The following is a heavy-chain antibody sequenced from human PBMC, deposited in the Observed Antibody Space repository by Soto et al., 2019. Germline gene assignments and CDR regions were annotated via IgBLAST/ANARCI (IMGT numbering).Heavy chain of an antibody. Sequence: SETLSLTCAVAGGSFTSNNWWTWVRQPPGQGLEWIGEIYRTGSTNYNPSLKSRVTISLDKSENQFSLKVTSLTAADTAVYYCESRDPGTSVDYWGQGTLVTVSS. J-gene: IGHJ4*02. CDR2: IYRTGST. CDR1: GGSFTSNNW. V-gene: IGHV4-4*02. CDR3: ESRDPGTSVDY. D-gene: IGHD1-7*01.